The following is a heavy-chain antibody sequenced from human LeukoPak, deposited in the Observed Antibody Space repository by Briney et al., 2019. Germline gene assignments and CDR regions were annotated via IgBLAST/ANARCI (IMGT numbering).Heavy chain of an antibody. CDR2: INHSRST. Sequence: SETLSLTCAVYGGSFSGYYWSWIRQPPGKGLEWIGEINHSRSTNYNPSLKSRVTISVDTSKNQFSLKLSSVTAADTAVYYCARGPSSYWGQGTLVTVSS. V-gene: IGHV4-34*01. J-gene: IGHJ4*02. CDR3: ARGPSSY. CDR1: GGSFSGYY.